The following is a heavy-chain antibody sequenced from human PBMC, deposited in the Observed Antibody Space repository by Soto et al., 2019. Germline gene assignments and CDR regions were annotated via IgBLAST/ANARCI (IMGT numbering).Heavy chain of an antibody. CDR3: ARHQTNNDGSGKPFAY. CDR2: TYYGGNT. D-gene: IGHD3-10*01. V-gene: IGHV4-39*01. CDR1: GGSISSSSYY. J-gene: IGHJ4*02. Sequence: PSETLSLTCTVSGGSISSSSYYWGWIRQPPGEGLEWIGSTYYGGNTYYSPSLKSRVTISVDTSNNQFSLKLTSVTAADTAVYYCARHQTNNDGSGKPFAYWGQGTLVTVSS.